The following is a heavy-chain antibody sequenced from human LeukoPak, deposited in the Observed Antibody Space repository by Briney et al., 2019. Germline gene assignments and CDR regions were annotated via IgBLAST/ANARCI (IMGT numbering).Heavy chain of an antibody. Sequence: ASVKVSCKASGYTFTGYYMHWVRRAPGQGLEWMGWINPNSGGTNYAQKFQGRVTMTRDTSISTAYMELSRLRPDDTAVYYCARDSYSSSWFPGYYYYYMDVWGKGTTVTVSS. CDR3: ARDSYSSSWFPGYYYYYMDV. CDR2: INPNSGGT. V-gene: IGHV1-2*02. J-gene: IGHJ6*03. CDR1: GYTFTGYY. D-gene: IGHD6-13*01.